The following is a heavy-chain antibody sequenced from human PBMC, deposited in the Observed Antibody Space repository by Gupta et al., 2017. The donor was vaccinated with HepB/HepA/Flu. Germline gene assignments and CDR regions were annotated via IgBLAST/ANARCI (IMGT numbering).Heavy chain of an antibody. CDR2: IYWDDDK. J-gene: IGHJ4*02. V-gene: IGHV2-5*02. Sequence: TGVKPTQTLTLTCTFSGFSLSTSGVGVGWIRQPPGKALEWLALIYWDDDKRYSTSLKSRLTITKDTSKNQVVLTMTNMDTVETATYDCALYVAYDDGAGSYSSFDYGGQGTMVTVFS. CDR3: ALYVAYDDGAGSYSSFDY. D-gene: IGHD3-10*01. CDR1: GFSLSTSGVG.